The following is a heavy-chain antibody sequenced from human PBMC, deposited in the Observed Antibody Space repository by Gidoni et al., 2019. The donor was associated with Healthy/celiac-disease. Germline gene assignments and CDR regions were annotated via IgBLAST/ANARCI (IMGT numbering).Heavy chain of an antibody. Sequence: QVQLQQWGAGLLKPSETLSLTCAVYGGSFSGYYWSWIRQPPGKGLEWIGEINHSGSTNYNPSLKSRVTISVDTSKNQFSLKLSSVTAADTAVYYCARDRRNYQFDYWGQGTLVTVSS. V-gene: IGHV4-34*01. J-gene: IGHJ4*02. D-gene: IGHD1-7*01. CDR3: ARDRRNYQFDY. CDR1: GGSFSGYY. CDR2: INHSGST.